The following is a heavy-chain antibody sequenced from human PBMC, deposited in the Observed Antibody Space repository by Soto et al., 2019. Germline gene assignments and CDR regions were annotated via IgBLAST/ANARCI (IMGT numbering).Heavy chain of an antibody. V-gene: IGHV1-18*04. D-gene: IGHD2-2*01. CDR3: ARPYCSSTSCQHVYYYYGMDV. Sequence: ASVKVSCKASGYTFTSYGISWVLQAPGQGLEWMGWISAYNGNTNYAQKLQGRVTMTTDTSTSTAYMELRSLRSDETAVYYCARPYCSSTSCQHVYYYYGMDVWGQGTTVTVSS. J-gene: IGHJ6*02. CDR2: ISAYNGNT. CDR1: GYTFTSYG.